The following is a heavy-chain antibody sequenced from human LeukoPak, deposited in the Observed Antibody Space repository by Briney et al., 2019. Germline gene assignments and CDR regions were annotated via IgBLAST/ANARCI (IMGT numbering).Heavy chain of an antibody. Sequence: GGSLRLSCAASGSTFSSYGMSWVRQAPGKGLEWVSAISGSGGSTYYADSVKGRFTISRNNSKNTLYLQMNSLRAEDTAVYYCAKGANYYGSGSRSFDYWGQGTLVTVSS. V-gene: IGHV3-23*01. CDR3: AKGANYYGSGSRSFDY. CDR1: GSTFSSYG. CDR2: ISGSGGST. D-gene: IGHD3-10*01. J-gene: IGHJ4*02.